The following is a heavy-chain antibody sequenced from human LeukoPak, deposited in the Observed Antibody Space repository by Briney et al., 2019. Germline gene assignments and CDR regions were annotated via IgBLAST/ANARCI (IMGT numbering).Heavy chain of an antibody. D-gene: IGHD6-6*01. Sequence: KPSETLSLTRTVSGGSISSYYWSWIRQPPGKGPEWIGYIYNRGSTNYNPSLKSRVTISIDTSKNQFSLKLSSVTAADTAVYYCASPTSISGAFDIWGQGTMVTVSS. J-gene: IGHJ3*02. CDR2: IYNRGST. V-gene: IGHV4-59*01. CDR1: GGSISSYY. CDR3: ASPTSISGAFDI.